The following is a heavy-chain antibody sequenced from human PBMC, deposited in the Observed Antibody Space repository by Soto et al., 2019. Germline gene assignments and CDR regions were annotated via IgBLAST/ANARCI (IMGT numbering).Heavy chain of an antibody. CDR2: ISSSSSTI. CDR3: ARAGDSSGYYDFYFDY. D-gene: IGHD3-22*01. V-gene: IGHV3-48*02. Sequence: GGSLRLSCAASGFTFSSYSMNWVRQAPGKGLEWVSYISSSSSTIYYEEPVKGRFTISRDNAKNSLYLQMNSLGDEDTAVYYCARAGDSSGYYDFYFDYWGQGTLVTVSS. J-gene: IGHJ4*02. CDR1: GFTFSSYS.